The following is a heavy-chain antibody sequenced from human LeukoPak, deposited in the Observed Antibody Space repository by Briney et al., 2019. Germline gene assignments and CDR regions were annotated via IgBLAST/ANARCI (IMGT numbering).Heavy chain of an antibody. CDR2: ISWNSGSI. Sequence: GGSLRLSCAASGFTFDDYAMHWVRQAPGKGLEWVSGISWNSGSIGYADSVKGRFTISRDNSKNTMSVQMDDLRAEDTAVYYCTRYNNDHFDYWGQGTLVTVSS. CDR3: TRYNNDHFDY. V-gene: IGHV3-9*01. J-gene: IGHJ4*02. CDR1: GFTFDDYA. D-gene: IGHD5-24*01.